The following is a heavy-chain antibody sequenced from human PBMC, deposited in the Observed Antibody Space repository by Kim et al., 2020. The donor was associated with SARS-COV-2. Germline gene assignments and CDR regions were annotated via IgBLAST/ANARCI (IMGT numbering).Heavy chain of an antibody. Sequence: ASVKVSCKASGYTFTSYAMHWVRQAPGQRLEWMGWIYAGNGNTKYSQKFQGRVTITRDTSASTAYMELSSLRSEDTGVYYCARVYRNYYDSSGYWGILDYWGQGTLVTVSS. D-gene: IGHD3-22*01. CDR1: GYTFTSYA. V-gene: IGHV1-3*01. CDR3: ARVYRNYYDSSGYWGILDY. J-gene: IGHJ4*02. CDR2: IYAGNGNT.